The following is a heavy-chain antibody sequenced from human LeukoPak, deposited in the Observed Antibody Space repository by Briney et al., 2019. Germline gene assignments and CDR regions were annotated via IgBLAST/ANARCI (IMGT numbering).Heavy chain of an antibody. Sequence: ASVKVSCKASGYTFTDYYIYWVRQAPGQGLEWMGWINPNSGDTGYAQKFQGRVTMTRDTSVSTVYMELSRLRSDDTAIYYCARRSDWYHFDYWGQGTLVTLSS. CDR3: ARRSDWYHFDY. V-gene: IGHV1-2*02. CDR2: INPNSGDT. D-gene: IGHD6-19*01. J-gene: IGHJ4*02. CDR1: GYTFTDYY.